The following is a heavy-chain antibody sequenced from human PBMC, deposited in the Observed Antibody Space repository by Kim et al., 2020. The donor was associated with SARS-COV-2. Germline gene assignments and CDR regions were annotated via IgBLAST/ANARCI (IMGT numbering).Heavy chain of an antibody. CDR1: GLTFSTFA. J-gene: IGHJ4*02. D-gene: IGHD6-19*01. V-gene: IGHV3-23*01. Sequence: GGSLRLSCAASGLTFSTFAMAWVRQAPGKGLEWVSSINDGGATSDYAGSVKGRFTISKDNSKNTLFLQMERLGAEDTALYYCVKDRWTYDRGWSFDYWGQGSLVTLAS. CDR2: INDGGATS. CDR3: VKDRWTYDRGWSFDY.